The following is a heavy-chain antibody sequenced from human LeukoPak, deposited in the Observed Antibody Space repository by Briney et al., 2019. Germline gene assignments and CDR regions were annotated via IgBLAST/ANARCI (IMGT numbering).Heavy chain of an antibody. CDR3: VRALQQSGYSYGPFDY. Sequence: ASVTVSCTASVGTFTIYTIRWVRPAPGQGREWVGGSIPFIGTANYAQKFQGRVTITTGESTSTAYMELSSLRSEDTAVYYCVRALQQSGYSYGPFDYWGQGTLVTVSS. D-gene: IGHD5-18*01. V-gene: IGHV1-69*16. CDR2: SIPFIGTA. CDR1: VGTFTIYT. J-gene: IGHJ4*02.